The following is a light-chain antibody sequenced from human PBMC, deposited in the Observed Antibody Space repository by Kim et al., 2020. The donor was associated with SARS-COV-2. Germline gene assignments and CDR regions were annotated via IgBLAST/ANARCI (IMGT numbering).Light chain of an antibody. CDR3: QQRSNWPPT. CDR1: HSVNSY. V-gene: IGKV3-11*01. Sequence: LSPGERATLPCRASHSVNSYLVWYQQKPGQPPRLVIYDVSNRASGIPARFSGSGSGTDFTLTISSLEPEDFAVYYWQQRSNWPPTFGQGTKVDIK. CDR2: DVS. J-gene: IGKJ1*01.